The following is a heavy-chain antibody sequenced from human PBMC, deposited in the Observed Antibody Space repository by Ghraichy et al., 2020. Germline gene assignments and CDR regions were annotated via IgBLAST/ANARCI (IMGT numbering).Heavy chain of an antibody. Sequence: LTCAASGFTFSSYAMHWVRQAPGKGLEWVAVISYDGSNKYYADSVKGRFTISRDNSKNTLYLQMNSLRAEDTAVYYCARALEKAKFDFWSGYYPSYYFDYWGQGTLVTVSS. CDR1: GFTFSSYA. CDR2: ISYDGSNK. V-gene: IGHV3-30*04. J-gene: IGHJ4*02. CDR3: ARALEKAKFDFWSGYYPSYYFDY. D-gene: IGHD3-3*01.